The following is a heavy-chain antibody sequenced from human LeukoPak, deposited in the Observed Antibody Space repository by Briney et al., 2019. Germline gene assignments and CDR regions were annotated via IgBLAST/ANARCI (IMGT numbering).Heavy chain of an antibody. V-gene: IGHV3-74*01. CDR2: INSDGSTI. J-gene: IGHJ4*02. CDR1: GFTLSSYW. D-gene: IGHD5-12*01. Sequence: GGSLRLFCAASGFTLSSYWMHWVRQAPGKGLAWVSRINSDGSTINYADSVKGRFTISRDKARNTLYLQMNGLRAEDTAVYYCVRGGSGYGNFDSWGQGTLVTVSS. CDR3: VRGGSGYGNFDS.